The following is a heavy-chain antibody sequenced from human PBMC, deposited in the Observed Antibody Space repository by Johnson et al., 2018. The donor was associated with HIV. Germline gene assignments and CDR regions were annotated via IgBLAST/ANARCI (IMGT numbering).Heavy chain of an antibody. D-gene: IGHD7-27*01. CDR1: GFTFINAW. CDR2: IKSKTDGGTT. V-gene: IGHV3-15*01. CDR3: ATDSPVLLLGGPEI. Sequence: EVQLVESGGGLVKPGGSLRLSCAASGFTFINAWMSWVRQAPGKGLEWVGRIKSKTDGGTTDYAAPVKGRFTISRDDSKNTLYLQMNRLKTEDTAVYYCATDSPVLLLGGPEIWSQGTMVTVSS. J-gene: IGHJ3*02.